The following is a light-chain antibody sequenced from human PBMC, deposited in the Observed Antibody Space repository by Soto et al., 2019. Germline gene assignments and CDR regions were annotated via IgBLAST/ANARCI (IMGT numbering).Light chain of an antibody. CDR2: EVN. V-gene: IGLV2-14*01. CDR1: SSDVGAYNY. Sequence: QSALTQPASVSGSPGQSITISCTGTSSDVGAYNYVSWYQHHPGKAPKIMIYEVNNRPSGVSSRFSGSKSGTTASLTISGLQAEDEADYYCTSFTTTSTYVFGGGTKLTAL. CDR3: TSFTTTSTYV. J-gene: IGLJ1*01.